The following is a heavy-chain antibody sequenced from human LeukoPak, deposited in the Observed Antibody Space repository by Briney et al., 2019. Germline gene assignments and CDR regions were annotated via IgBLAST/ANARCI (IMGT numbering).Heavy chain of an antibody. J-gene: IGHJ6*02. V-gene: IGHV4-59*01. CDR3: ARTIFWNGYYSREYYYGMDL. D-gene: IGHD3-3*01. CDR2: ISYSGNT. CDR1: GGSISGYY. Sequence: LETLSLTCTVSGGSISGYYWTWIRQPPGKGLEWIAYISYSGNTNYSPSLKSRVTISVDTSKNQFSLQLSSVTAADTAVYYCARTIFWNGYYSREYYYGMDLWGQGTTVTVSS.